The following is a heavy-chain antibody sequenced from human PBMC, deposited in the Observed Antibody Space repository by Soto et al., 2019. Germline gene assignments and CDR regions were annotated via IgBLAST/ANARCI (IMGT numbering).Heavy chain of an antibody. CDR2: IKQDGSEK. V-gene: IGHV3-7*01. D-gene: IGHD5-12*01. Sequence: GGSLRLSCAASGFTFSSYWMSWVRQAPGKGLEWVANIKQDGSEKYYVDSVKGRFTISRDNAKNSLYLQMNSLRAEDTAVYYCARALDSGYVNSFEPWGQGTLVTVSS. J-gene: IGHJ5*02. CDR1: GFTFSSYW. CDR3: ARALDSGYVNSFEP.